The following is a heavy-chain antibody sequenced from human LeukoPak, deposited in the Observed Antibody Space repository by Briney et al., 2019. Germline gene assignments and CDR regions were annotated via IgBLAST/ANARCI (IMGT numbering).Heavy chain of an antibody. V-gene: IGHV3-7*03. CDR1: GFTFSSYW. D-gene: IGHD6-6*01. CDR3: ARSSYSSSSSV. Sequence: WGSLRLSCAASGFTFSSYWMNWARQAPGKGLEWVASINSDGGEGYYADVVKGRFTISRDNAKNSLYLQINSLRAEDTAVYYCARSSYSSSSSVWGQGTMVTVSS. CDR2: INSDGGEG. J-gene: IGHJ3*01.